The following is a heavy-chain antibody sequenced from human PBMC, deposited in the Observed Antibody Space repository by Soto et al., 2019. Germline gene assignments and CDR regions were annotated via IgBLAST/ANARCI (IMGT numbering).Heavy chain of an antibody. Sequence: SQTLSLTCTVSGGSISSYYWCWIRQTPGKRLQYIGYIYYSGSTYYNPSLKSRVTISVDTSKNQFSLKLSSVTAADTAVYFCAPHYYDSSGYCYFGPNWGQGTLVTLSS. J-gene: IGHJ4*02. CDR1: GGSISSYY. V-gene: IGHV4-59*04. CDR3: APHYYDSSGYCYFGPN. CDR2: IYYSGST. D-gene: IGHD3-22*01.